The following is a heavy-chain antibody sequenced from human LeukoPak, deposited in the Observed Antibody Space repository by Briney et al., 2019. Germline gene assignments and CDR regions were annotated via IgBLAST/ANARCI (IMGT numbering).Heavy chain of an antibody. CDR2: IRSKANSYAT. D-gene: IGHD6-13*01. CDR3: TRHEDSSSEIDP. V-gene: IGHV3-73*01. J-gene: IGHJ5*02. Sequence: GGSLRLSCAASGFTFSGSAMPWVRQASGKGLEWVGRIRSKANSYATAYAASVKGRFTISRDDSKNTAYLQMNSLKTEDTAVYYCTRHEDSSSEIDPWGQGTLVTVSS. CDR1: GFTFSGSA.